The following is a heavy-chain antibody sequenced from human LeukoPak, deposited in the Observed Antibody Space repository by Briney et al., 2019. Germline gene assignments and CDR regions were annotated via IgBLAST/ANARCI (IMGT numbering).Heavy chain of an antibody. V-gene: IGHV4-59*01. CDR3: ARGNDYGGNLDY. J-gene: IGHJ4*02. CDR1: GGSISTYY. Sequence: SETLSLTCTVSGGSISTYYWSWIRQPPGKGLEWIGYIYYSGSTNYNPSLKSRVTISVDTSKNQFSLKLRSVTAADTAVYYCARGNDYGGNLDYWGQGTLVTVSS. D-gene: IGHD4-23*01. CDR2: IYYSGST.